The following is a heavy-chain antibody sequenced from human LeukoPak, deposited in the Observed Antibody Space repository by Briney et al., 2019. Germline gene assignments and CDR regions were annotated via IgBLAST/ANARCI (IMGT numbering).Heavy chain of an antibody. CDR2: ISSSSSYI. Sequence: GGSLRLSCAASGFTFSSYSMNWVRQAPGKGLEWVSSISSSSSYIYYADSVKGRFTISRDNAKNSLYLQMNSLRAEDTAVYYCARWDYYGSGSHYYYYGMDVWGQGTTVTVSS. D-gene: IGHD3-10*01. CDR3: ARWDYYGSGSHYYYYGMDV. V-gene: IGHV3-21*01. CDR1: GFTFSSYS. J-gene: IGHJ6*02.